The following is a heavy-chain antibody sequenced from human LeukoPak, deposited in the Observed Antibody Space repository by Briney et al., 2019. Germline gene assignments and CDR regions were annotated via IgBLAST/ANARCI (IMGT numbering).Heavy chain of an antibody. Sequence: SQTFSLTCAISGDSVSSNSAAWNWIRQSPSRGLEWLGRTYYRSKWYNDYAVSVKSRITINPDTSKNQFSLQLNSVTPEDTAVYYCARWVSIAVVTHGAFDIWGQGTMVTVSS. CDR2: TYYRSKWYN. J-gene: IGHJ3*02. D-gene: IGHD6-19*01. CDR1: GDSVSSNSAA. CDR3: ARWVSIAVVTHGAFDI. V-gene: IGHV6-1*01.